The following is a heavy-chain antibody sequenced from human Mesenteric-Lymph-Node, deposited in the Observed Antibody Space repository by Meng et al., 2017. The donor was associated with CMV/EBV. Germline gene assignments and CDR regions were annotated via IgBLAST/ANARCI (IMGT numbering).Heavy chain of an antibody. CDR3: ARGLKWGTSSGYLRFDP. J-gene: IGHJ5*02. Sequence: SETLSLTCSVSDYSISSGFYWGWIRQPPGKGLEWIGSIYHSGDTYYNPSLKSRVTISVDTSKNQFSLKLSSVTAADTAVYYCARGLKWGTSSGYLRFDPWGQGTLVTVSS. CDR1: DYSISSGFY. CDR2: IYHSGDT. D-gene: IGHD3-22*01. V-gene: IGHV4-38-2*02.